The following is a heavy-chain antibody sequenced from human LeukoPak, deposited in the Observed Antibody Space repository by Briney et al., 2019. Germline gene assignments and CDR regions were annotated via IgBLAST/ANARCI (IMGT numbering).Heavy chain of an antibody. V-gene: IGHV3-7*01. CDR3: AKVGYSSGVDY. CDR1: GFTFSSYW. Sequence: GGSLRLSCAASGFTFSSYWMSWVRQAPGKGLEWVASIKQDGSEKYYVDSVKGRFTISRDNSKNTLYLQMNSLRAEDTAVYYCAKVGYSSGVDYWGQGTLVTVSS. D-gene: IGHD6-19*01. J-gene: IGHJ4*02. CDR2: IKQDGSEK.